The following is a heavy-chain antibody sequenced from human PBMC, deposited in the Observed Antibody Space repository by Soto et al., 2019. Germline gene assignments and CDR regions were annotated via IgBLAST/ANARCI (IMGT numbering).Heavy chain of an antibody. J-gene: IGHJ5*02. V-gene: IGHV1-18*01. CDR2: INVYNGNK. D-gene: IGHD2-2*01. CDR1: GYTFRSYS. CDR3: ARDLAVGWFDP. Sequence: QVQLVQSGAEVKKPGASVKVSCKTSGYTFRSYSISWVRQAPGQGLEWMGWINVYNGNKKYAQNLQGRVTMTTDTSTSTAYMELRSLRSDDTAAYYCARDLAVGWFDPWGQGTLVTVSS.